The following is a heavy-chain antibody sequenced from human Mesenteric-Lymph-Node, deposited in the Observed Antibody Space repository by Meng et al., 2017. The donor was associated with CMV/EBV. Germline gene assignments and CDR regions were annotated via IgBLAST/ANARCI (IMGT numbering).Heavy chain of an antibody. CDR1: GGSISSYY. Sequence: GSLRLSCTVSGGSISSYYWSWIRQPPGKGLEWIGYMYYSGSTKYNPSLKSRVIISIDTSKNQFSLKLSSVTAADTAVYYCARGPYYDFWSGYLEGNYYYYGMDVWGQGTTVTVSS. D-gene: IGHD3-3*01. CDR3: ARGPYYDFWSGYLEGNYYYYGMDV. CDR2: MYYSGST. V-gene: IGHV4-59*01. J-gene: IGHJ6*02.